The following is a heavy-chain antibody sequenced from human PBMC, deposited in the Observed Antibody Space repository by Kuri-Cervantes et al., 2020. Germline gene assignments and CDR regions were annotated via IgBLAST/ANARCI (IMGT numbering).Heavy chain of an antibody. V-gene: IGHV1-58*02. D-gene: IGHD5-18*01. Sequence: SVKVSCKTSGFTFTTSTMQWVRQARGQRLEWIGWIVVSSGNTNHAQKFQERVTISRDMSTSTAYMELSSLRSDDTAVYYCARGDTATHTFEIWGQGTMVTVSS. CDR1: GFTFTTST. CDR2: IVVSSGNT. J-gene: IGHJ3*02. CDR3: ARGDTATHTFEI.